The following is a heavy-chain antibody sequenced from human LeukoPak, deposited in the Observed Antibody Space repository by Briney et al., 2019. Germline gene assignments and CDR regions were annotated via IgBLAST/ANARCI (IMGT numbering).Heavy chain of an antibody. D-gene: IGHD1-26*01. CDR2: ISAYNGNT. V-gene: IGHV1-18*01. CDR1: GYTFTSYG. J-gene: IGHJ4*02. CDR3: ARDIVGATTSYYFDY. Sequence: ASVKVSCKASGYTFTSYGISWVRQAPGQGLEWMGWISAYNGNTNYAQKLQGRVTMTTDTSTSTAYMELRSLRSDDTAVYYCARDIVGATTSYYFDYWGQGTLVTVSS.